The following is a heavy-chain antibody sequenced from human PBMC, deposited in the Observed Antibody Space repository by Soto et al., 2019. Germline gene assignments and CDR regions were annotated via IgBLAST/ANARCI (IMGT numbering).Heavy chain of an antibody. CDR1: GFTLSLYT. CDR2: LGVSDDR. D-gene: IGHD1-1*01. CDR3: ARFTGIPEIAPLEEAN. Sequence: VQLLESGGGLVKPGGSLKLSCAASGFTLSLYTINWVRQAPGKGLEWVSSLGVSDDRFYADSVKGRFTISRDNAKNSRYLEMHGLRAEETAVYYCARFTGIPEIAPLEEANWGQGTLVTVAS. J-gene: IGHJ4*02. V-gene: IGHV3-21*01.